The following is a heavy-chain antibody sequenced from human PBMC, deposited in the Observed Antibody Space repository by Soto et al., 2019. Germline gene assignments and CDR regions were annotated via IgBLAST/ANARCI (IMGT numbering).Heavy chain of an antibody. J-gene: IGHJ4*02. D-gene: IGHD6-19*01. CDR2: ISGSGGST. CDR1: GFTFSSYA. CDR3: ARDGGEIAVAGSFDY. V-gene: IGHV3-23*01. Sequence: SGGSLRLSCAASGFTFSSYAMSWVRQAPGKGLEWVSAISGSGGSTYYADSVKGRFTISRDNSKNTLYLQMNSLRAEDTAVYYCARDGGEIAVAGSFDYWGQGTLVTVSS.